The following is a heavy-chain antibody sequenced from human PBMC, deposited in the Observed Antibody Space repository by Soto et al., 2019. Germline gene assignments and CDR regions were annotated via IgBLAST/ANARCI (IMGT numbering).Heavy chain of an antibody. J-gene: IGHJ6*02. V-gene: IGHV3-74*01. CDR3: ARIDFWSGMDV. Sequence: EVQLVESGGGLLQPGGSLRLSCAASGFTFSNYWMNWVRQAPGKGLVWVSRINSDASTTNYADSVKGRFTISRDNAKNTLHLQMNSLRADDTAVYYCARIDFWSGMDVWGQGTTVTVSS. CDR2: INSDASTT. D-gene: IGHD3-3*01. CDR1: GFTFSNYW.